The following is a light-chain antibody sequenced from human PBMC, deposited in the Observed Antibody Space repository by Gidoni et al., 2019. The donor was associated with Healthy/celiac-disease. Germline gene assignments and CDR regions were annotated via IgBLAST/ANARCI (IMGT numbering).Light chain of an antibody. CDR1: SSNIGNNA. V-gene: IGLV1-36*01. CDR2: YDD. J-gene: IGLJ1*01. CDR3: AAWDDSLNAYV. Sequence: SVLPQPPSVSEAPRQRVTISCSGSSSNIGNNAVNWYQQLPGKAPKLLIYYDDLLPSGVSDRFAGSKSGTSASLAISGLQSEDEADYYCAAWDDSLNAYVFGTGTKVTVL.